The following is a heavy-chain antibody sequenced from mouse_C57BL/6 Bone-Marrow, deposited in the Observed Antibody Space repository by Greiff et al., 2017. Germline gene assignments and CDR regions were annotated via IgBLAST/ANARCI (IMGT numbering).Heavy chain of an antibody. Sequence: VQLQQPGAELVKPGASVTLSCKASGYTFTSYWMHWVKPRPGQGLAWIGMIHPNSGSTNYNEKFKSKATLTVDKSSSTAYMQLSSLTSEDSAVYCCARGGAYYSLDYWGQGTTLTVSS. D-gene: IGHD2-12*01. CDR2: IHPNSGST. CDR1: GYTFTSYW. V-gene: IGHV1-64*01. J-gene: IGHJ2*01. CDR3: ARGGAYYSLDY.